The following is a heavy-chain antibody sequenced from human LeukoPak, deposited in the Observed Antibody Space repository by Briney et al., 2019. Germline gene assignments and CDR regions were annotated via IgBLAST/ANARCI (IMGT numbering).Heavy chain of an antibody. V-gene: IGHV3-23*01. J-gene: IGHJ4*02. CDR1: GFTFSNHA. D-gene: IGHD3-22*01. CDR3: AKDRFNSGGYYYFDY. CDR2: VSGSGGTT. Sequence: GGSLRLSCAASGFTFSNHAMSWVRQAPGKGLEWVSTVSGSGGTTYYADSVKGRFTISRDNSKNTLFLQMNSLRAEDTAVYYCAKDRFNSGGYYYFDYWGQGTLVTVSS.